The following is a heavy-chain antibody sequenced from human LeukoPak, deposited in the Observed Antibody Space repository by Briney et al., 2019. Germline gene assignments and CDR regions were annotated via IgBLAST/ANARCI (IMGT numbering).Heavy chain of an antibody. J-gene: IGHJ4*02. CDR2: ISGSGGST. V-gene: IGHV3-23*01. CDR1: GFTFSSYA. D-gene: IGHD3-22*01. Sequence: PGGSLRLSCAASGFTFSSYAMSWVRQAPGKGLEWVSAISGSGGSTYYADSVKGRFTISRDNSKNTLYLQMNSLRAEDTAVYYCAKDRGVTMIVVVRVLDYWGQGTLVTVPS. CDR3: AKDRGVTMIVVVRVLDY.